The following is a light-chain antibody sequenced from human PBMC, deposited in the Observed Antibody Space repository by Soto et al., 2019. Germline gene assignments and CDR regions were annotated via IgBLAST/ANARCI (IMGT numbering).Light chain of an antibody. J-gene: IGKJ4*01. V-gene: IGKV4-1*01. CDR3: QQYNTLPRT. Sequence: DIVMTQSPDSLAVSLGERATINCKSSQSVLYSSDNKNYLAWYQQKPGQPPKLLIYWASTRESGVPDRFSGSGSGTEFTLTISSLQSEDYAVYYCQQYNTLPRTFGGGTKVDIK. CDR1: QSVLYSSDNKNY. CDR2: WAS.